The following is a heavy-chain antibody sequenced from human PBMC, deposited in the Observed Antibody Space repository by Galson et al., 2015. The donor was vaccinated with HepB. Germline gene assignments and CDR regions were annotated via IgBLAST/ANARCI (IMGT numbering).Heavy chain of an antibody. D-gene: IGHD2-2*01. CDR2: ISYDGGKE. CDR3: AKGPLGYCSSIRCHTTYGMDV. J-gene: IGHJ6*02. CDR1: GFRFRSDG. V-gene: IGHV3-30*18. Sequence: SLRLSCAASGFRFRSDGMHWVRQAPGKGLEWVAGISYDGGKEHYADSVKGRFTISRDNSKDTLYLLMNSLRAEDTAVYFCAKGPLGYCSSIRCHTTYGMDVWGQGTTVTVSS.